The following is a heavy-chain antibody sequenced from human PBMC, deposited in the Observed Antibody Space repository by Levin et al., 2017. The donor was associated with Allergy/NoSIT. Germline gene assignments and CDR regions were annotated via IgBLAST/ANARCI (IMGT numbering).Heavy chain of an antibody. CDR3: SPNSGFDWGFEF. D-gene: IGHD5-12*01. J-gene: IGHJ4*02. CDR2: IRSEAYGGTT. Sequence: PGGSLRLSCSASGFNFGDSVMNWFRQAPGKGLEWIGFIRSEAYGGTTEYAASVKGRFSISRDDLKSIAYLQMNSLKTEDTAVYYCSPNSGFDWGFEFWGQGTLVTVSS. V-gene: IGHV3-49*03. CDR1: GFNFGDSV.